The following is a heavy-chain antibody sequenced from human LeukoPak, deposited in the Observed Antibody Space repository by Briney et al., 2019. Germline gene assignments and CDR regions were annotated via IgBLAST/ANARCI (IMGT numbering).Heavy chain of an antibody. J-gene: IGHJ4*02. CDR2: ISSISSSGTTV. Sequence: GGSLRLSCAASGFTFSDYYMSRIRQAPGKGLEWVSYISSISSSGTTVYYADSVKGRFTISRDNAKNSLYLQMDNLRAEDTAVYYCARILCTSCYRINPEFYFDYWGQGTLVTVSS. CDR3: ARILCTSCYRINPEFYFDY. D-gene: IGHD2-2*01. CDR1: GFTFSDYY. V-gene: IGHV3-11*04.